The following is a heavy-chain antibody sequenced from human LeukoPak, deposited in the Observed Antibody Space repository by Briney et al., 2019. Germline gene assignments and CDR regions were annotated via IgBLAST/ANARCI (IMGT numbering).Heavy chain of an antibody. CDR3: TKFDY. CDR2: ISASDGST. J-gene: IGHJ4*02. Sequence: QPGGSLRLSCAASGFTFSSYWMHWVRQAPGKGLSWVPTISASDGSTYYEDSVRGRFTISTGNSKNILYLQMNSLRDDDTAIYYCTKFDYWGQGALVTVSS. V-gene: IGHV3-23*01. CDR1: GFTFSSYW.